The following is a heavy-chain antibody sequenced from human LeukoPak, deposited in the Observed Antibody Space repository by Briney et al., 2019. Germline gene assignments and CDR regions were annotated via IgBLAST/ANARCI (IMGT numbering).Heavy chain of an antibody. D-gene: IGHD7-27*01. Sequence: VASVKVSCKASGYTFSGYFIHWVRQAAGQRLEWMGRINADSGGPEYPPNFQGRVTMTRDTSTSTASMELSRLTSDDTAVYYCARDLSSTPNWEFDYWGQGTLVTVS. CDR2: INADSGGP. J-gene: IGHJ4*02. V-gene: IGHV1-2*06. CDR1: GYTFSGYF. CDR3: ARDLSSTPNWEFDY.